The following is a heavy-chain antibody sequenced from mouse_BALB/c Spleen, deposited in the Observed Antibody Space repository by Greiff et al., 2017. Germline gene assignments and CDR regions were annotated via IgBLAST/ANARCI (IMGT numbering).Heavy chain of an antibody. J-gene: IGHJ2*01. CDR3: ARGYGAGNHFDY. V-gene: IGHV5-17*02. CDR1: GFTFSSFG. D-gene: IGHD2-1*01. CDR2: ISSGSSTI. Sequence: EVKLVESGGGLVQPGGSRKLSCAASGFTFSSFGMHWVRQAPEKGLEWVAYISSGSSTIYYADTVKGRLTISRDNPKNTLFLQMTSLRSEDTAMYYCARGYGAGNHFDYWGQGTTLTVSS.